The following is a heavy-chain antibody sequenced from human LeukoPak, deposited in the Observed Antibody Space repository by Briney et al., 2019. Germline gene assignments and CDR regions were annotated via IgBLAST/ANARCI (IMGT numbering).Heavy chain of an antibody. J-gene: IGHJ5*02. Sequence: GASVKVPCKASGYTFTSYDINWVRQATGQGLEWMGWMNPNSGNTGYAQKFQGRVTMTRNTSISTAYMELGSLRSEDTAVYYCARNGCEYSSCSGWFDPWGQGTLVTVSS. V-gene: IGHV1-8*01. CDR1: GYTFTSYD. CDR2: MNPNSGNT. D-gene: IGHD6-6*01. CDR3: ARNGCEYSSCSGWFDP.